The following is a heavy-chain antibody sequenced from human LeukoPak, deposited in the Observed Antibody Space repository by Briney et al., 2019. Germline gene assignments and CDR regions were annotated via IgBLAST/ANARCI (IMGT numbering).Heavy chain of an antibody. V-gene: IGHV4-34*01. CDR1: GGSFSGYY. J-gene: IGHJ4*02. CDR2: IYYSGST. CDR3: GSESSDYFDY. D-gene: IGHD1-26*01. Sequence: SETLSLTCAVYGGSFSGYYWSWIRQPPGKGLEWIGSIYYSGSTYYNPSLKSRVTISVDTSKNQFSLKLSSVTAADTAVYYCGSESSDYFDYWGQGTLVTVSS.